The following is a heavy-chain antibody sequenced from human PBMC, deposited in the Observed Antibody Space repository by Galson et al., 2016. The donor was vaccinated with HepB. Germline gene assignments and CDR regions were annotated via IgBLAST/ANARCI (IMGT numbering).Heavy chain of an antibody. J-gene: IGHJ4*02. Sequence: SLRLSCAASGFSFSTYWMHWVRQAPGKGLVWVSRIYNDGSSADYADSVEGRFTISRDNTKSTLYLQMNSLTADDTAVYYCAREFCTGSTCYSRGIGYWGQGTLVTVSS. CDR3: AREFCTGSTCYSRGIGY. CDR2: IYNDGSSA. CDR1: GFSFSTYW. V-gene: IGHV3-74*01. D-gene: IGHD3/OR15-3a*01.